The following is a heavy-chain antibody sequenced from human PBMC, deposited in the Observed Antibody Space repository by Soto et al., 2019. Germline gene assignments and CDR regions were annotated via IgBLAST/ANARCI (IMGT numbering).Heavy chain of an antibody. J-gene: IGHJ6*03. D-gene: IGHD2-2*01. Sequence: GGSLRLSCAASGGPFSSYAMSWVRQAPGKGLEWVSGISGRGGSTYYADPVKGRFTISRDNSKNTLYLQMNSLRAEDTAVYYCAKAGTTSYYYYMDVWGKGTTVTVSS. CDR2: ISGRGGST. V-gene: IGHV3-23*01. CDR3: AKAGTTSYYYYMDV. CDR1: GGPFSSYA.